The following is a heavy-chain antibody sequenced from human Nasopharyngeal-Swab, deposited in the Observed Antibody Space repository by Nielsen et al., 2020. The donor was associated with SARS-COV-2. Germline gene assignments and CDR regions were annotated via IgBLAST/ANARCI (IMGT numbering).Heavy chain of an antibody. CDR3: AKDSIRYYYDASGAFDI. V-gene: IGHV3-23*01. J-gene: IGHJ3*02. D-gene: IGHD3-22*01. Sequence: PGNGLEWVSAISGSGGSTYYADSVKGRFTISRDNSKNTLYLQMNSLRAEDTAVYYCAKDSIRYYYDASGAFDIWGQGTMVTVSS. CDR2: ISGSGGST.